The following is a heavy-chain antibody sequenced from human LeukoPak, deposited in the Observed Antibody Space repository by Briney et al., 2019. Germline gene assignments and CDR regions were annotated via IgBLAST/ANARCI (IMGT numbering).Heavy chain of an antibody. CDR2: IRSKANSYAT. J-gene: IGHJ4*02. D-gene: IGHD1-26*01. CDR3: TSLFSGSYYEDY. CDR1: GFTFSGSA. V-gene: IGHV3-73*01. Sequence: GGSLRLSRAASGFTFSGSAMHWVRQASGKGLEWVGRIRSKANSYATAYAASVKGRFTISRDDSKNTAYLQMNSLKTEDTAVYYCTSLFSGSYYEDYWGQGTLVTVSS.